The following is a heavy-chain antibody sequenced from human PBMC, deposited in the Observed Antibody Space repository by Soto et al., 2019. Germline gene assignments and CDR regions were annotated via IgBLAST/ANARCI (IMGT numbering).Heavy chain of an antibody. D-gene: IGHD1-26*01. CDR1: GFTFSTYA. Sequence: QVQLVESGGGVVQPGRSLRLSCAASGFTFSTYAIHWVRQAPGKGLEWVALISYGGSNKYYADSVKGRFTISRDNSKNTLYLQMDSLRAEHTAVYYCAREGGGNYYYFDYWGQGTLVTVSS. J-gene: IGHJ4*02. CDR2: ISYGGSNK. V-gene: IGHV3-30-3*01. CDR3: AREGGGNYYYFDY.